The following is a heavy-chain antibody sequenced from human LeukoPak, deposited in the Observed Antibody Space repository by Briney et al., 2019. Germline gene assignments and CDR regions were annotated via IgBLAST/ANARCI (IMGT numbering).Heavy chain of an antibody. CDR2: IYTSGST. CDR1: CGSIRSYF. CDR3: ARKESSIELGGWFDP. J-gene: IGHJ5*02. Sequence: SETLSLTWPGPCGSIRSYFWELVRPPAGKGLEWIGRIYTSGSTNYNPSLKSRVTMSVDTSKNQFSLKLSSVTAADTAVYYCARKESSIELGGWFDPWGQGILVTVSS. V-gene: IGHV4-4*07. D-gene: IGHD2-2*01.